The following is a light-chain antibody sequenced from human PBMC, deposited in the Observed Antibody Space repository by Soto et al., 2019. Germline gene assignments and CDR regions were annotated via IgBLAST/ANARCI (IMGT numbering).Light chain of an antibody. V-gene: IGLV8-61*01. Sequence: QTVVTQEPSFSVSPGGTVTLTCGLTSGSVSTTYYPSWYQQTPGQAPRTLIYSTNIRSSGVSYRFSGSILGNKAALTITGAQADDESDYHCMLYMGGGLVVFGGGTKLTVL. CDR2: STN. J-gene: IGLJ2*01. CDR3: MLYMGGGLVV. CDR1: SGSVSTTYY.